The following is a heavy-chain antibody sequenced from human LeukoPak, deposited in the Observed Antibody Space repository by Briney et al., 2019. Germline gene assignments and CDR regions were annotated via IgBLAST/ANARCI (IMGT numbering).Heavy chain of an antibody. CDR1: GYTFTSYG. D-gene: IGHD2-21*02. Sequence: ASVKVSCNASGYTFTSYGISWVRQAPGQGLEWLGWISVYNANTNYAQKLQGRVTMTTDTSTSTAYMELRSLRSDDTAVYYCARDLAMTRPYNWFDPWGQGTLVTVSS. CDR2: ISVYNANT. CDR3: ARDLAMTRPYNWFDP. V-gene: IGHV1-18*04. J-gene: IGHJ5*02.